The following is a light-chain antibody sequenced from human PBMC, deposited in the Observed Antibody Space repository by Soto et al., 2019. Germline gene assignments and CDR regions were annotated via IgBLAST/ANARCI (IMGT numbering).Light chain of an antibody. CDR1: QSISNR. J-gene: IGKJ1*01. CDR2: KAS. Sequence: DIQMTQFPSTLSASVGDRVTITCRASQSISNRLAWFQQKSGEAPNLLIHKASSLESGVPSRFSGSGSGTEFTLTISSLQPDDFATYYCQQYNTYSWTFCQGTKVEIK. V-gene: IGKV1-5*03. CDR3: QQYNTYSWT.